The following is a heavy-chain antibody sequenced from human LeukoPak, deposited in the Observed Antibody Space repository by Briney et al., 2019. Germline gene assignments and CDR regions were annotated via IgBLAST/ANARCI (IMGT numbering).Heavy chain of an antibody. D-gene: IGHD3-22*01. Sequence: SETLSLTCTVSGGSISGYYWSWIRQPPGKGLEWIGYIYYSGSTNYNPSLKSRVTISVDTSKNQFSLKLSSVTAADTAVYYCARDRGATYYYDSSGYTWFDPWGQGTLVTVSS. CDR1: GGSISGYY. CDR2: IYYSGST. CDR3: ARDRGATYYYDSSGYTWFDP. J-gene: IGHJ5*02. V-gene: IGHV4-59*01.